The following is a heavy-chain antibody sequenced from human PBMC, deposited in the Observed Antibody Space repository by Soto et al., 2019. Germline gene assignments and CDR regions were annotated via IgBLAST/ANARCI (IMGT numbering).Heavy chain of an antibody. D-gene: IGHD1-26*01. CDR2: ISGNSEIT. CDR1: GFTFSTYA. CDR3: GNAEGTAARSYRDNDYF. V-gene: IGHV3-23*01. J-gene: IGHJ4*01. Sequence: EEQLLESGGGLIHPGGSLRLSCATSGFTFSTYAISWVRQAPGKGLEWVSTISGNSEITYYADSVKGRFTISKDSSTDAVYVHTGSLTAEAAAAYSWGNAEGTAARSYRDNDYF.